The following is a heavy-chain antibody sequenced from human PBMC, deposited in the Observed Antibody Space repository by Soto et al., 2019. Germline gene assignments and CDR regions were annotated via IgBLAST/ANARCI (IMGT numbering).Heavy chain of an antibody. J-gene: IGHJ1*01. CDR2: IIGGGGNT. CDR3: ATEGAVARIGYFQH. CDR1: GFTFSNYA. D-gene: IGHD6-19*01. V-gene: IGHV3-23*01. Sequence: GGSLRLSCAASGFTFSNYAMSWVRQAPGRGLEWVSAIIGGGGNTFYADSVKGRFSVSRDNSMNTLYLQIDSLRAHDTAVYYWATEGAVARIGYFQHWGRGTLVTVSS.